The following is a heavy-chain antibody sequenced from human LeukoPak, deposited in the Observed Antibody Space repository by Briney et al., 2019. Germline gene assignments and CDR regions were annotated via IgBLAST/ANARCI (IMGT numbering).Heavy chain of an antibody. V-gene: IGHV1-69*06. D-gene: IGHD6-13*01. CDR1: GGTFSSYA. Sequence: SVKVSCKASGGTFSSYAISWVRQAPGQGLEWMGGIIPTFGTANYAQKFQGRVTITADKSTSTAYMELSSLRSEDTAVYYCARVRAAAFPGAFDIWGQGTMVTVSS. CDR2: IIPTFGTA. J-gene: IGHJ3*02. CDR3: ARVRAAAFPGAFDI.